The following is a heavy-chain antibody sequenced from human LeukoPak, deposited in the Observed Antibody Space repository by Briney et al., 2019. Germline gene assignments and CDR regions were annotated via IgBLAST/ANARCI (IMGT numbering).Heavy chain of an antibody. CDR3: ASRITIFGGDAFDM. Sequence: GGSLRLSCAASGFTFSDYYMSWIRQAPGKGLEWVSYISSSGSTIYYADSVKGRFTISRDNAKNSLYLQMNSLRAEDTAVYYCASRITIFGGDAFDMWGQGTMVTVSS. CDR2: ISSSGSTI. D-gene: IGHD3-3*01. J-gene: IGHJ3*02. V-gene: IGHV3-11*04. CDR1: GFTFSDYY.